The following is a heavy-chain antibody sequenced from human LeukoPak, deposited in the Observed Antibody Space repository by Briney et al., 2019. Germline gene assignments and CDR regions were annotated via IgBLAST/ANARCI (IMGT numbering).Heavy chain of an antibody. Sequence: ASVKVSCKVSGYTLTELSMHWVRQAPGKGLEWMGGLDPEDGETIYAQKFQGRVTMTEDTSTDTAYMELSSLRSEDTAVYYCATKVYCSGGSCYSFDYWGQGTLVTVSS. J-gene: IGHJ4*02. CDR3: ATKVYCSGGSCYSFDY. D-gene: IGHD2-15*01. CDR2: LDPEDGET. CDR1: GYTLTELS. V-gene: IGHV1-24*01.